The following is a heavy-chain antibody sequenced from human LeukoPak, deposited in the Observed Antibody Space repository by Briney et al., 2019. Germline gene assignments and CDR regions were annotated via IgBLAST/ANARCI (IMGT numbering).Heavy chain of an antibody. J-gene: IGHJ4*02. D-gene: IGHD3-3*01. Sequence: ASVKVSCKASGYTFTGYYMHWVRQAPGQGLEWMGWINPNNGDTNYAQKSQGRVTMTRDTSISTAYMELSSLRSEDTAVYYCATAGRTTIFEVAPYDFDYWGQGTLVTVSS. CDR1: GYTFTGYY. CDR3: ATAGRTTIFEVAPYDFDY. CDR2: INPNNGDT. V-gene: IGHV1-2*02.